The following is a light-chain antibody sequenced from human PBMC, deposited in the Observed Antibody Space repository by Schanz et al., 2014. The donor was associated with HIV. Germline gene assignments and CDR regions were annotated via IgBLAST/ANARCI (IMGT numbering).Light chain of an antibody. CDR3: ATWDDSLNGYV. Sequence: QSALTQPPSASGSPGQSVTISCTGTTSDIGGYNYVSWYQQHPDKAPQLLIYEVNMRPSGVPDRVSGSKSGTSASLAISGLQSEDEADYYCATWDDSLNGYVFGTGTKVTVL. V-gene: IGLV2-8*01. CDR1: TSDIGGYNY. CDR2: EVN. J-gene: IGLJ1*01.